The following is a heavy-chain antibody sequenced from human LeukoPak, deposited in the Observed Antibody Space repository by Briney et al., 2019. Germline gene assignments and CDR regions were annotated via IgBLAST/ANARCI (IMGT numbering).Heavy chain of an antibody. CDR2: INTNSGVT. CDR3: TRDRLSKWFDP. V-gene: IGHV1-2*02. Sequence: ASVKVSCEASGLTFTGVNYIHWVRQAPGQGPEWMGWINTNSGVTDYARKFQGRVTMTRDTSVSTAYMELYRLTYDGTAMYYCTRDRLSKWFDPWGQGTLVTVSS. CDR1: GLTFTGVNY. J-gene: IGHJ5*02. D-gene: IGHD5-12*01.